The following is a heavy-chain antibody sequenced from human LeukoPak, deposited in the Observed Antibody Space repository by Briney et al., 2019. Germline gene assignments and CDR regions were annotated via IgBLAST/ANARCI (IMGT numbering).Heavy chain of an antibody. V-gene: IGHV1-46*01. Sequence: ASVKVSCKASGYSFITYYMHWVRQAPGQGLEWMGLINPDSGSTNYAQNFQGRVTMTRDTSTSTVYMELSSLRSDDTAVYYCARDPQARVILYSPDFWGQGTLVTVSS. D-gene: IGHD2-21*01. J-gene: IGHJ4*02. CDR3: ARDPQARVILYSPDF. CDR2: INPDSGST. CDR1: GYSFITYY.